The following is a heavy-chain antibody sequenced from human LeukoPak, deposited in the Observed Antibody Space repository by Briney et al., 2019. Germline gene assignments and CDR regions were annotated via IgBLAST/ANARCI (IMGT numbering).Heavy chain of an antibody. J-gene: IGHJ6*02. D-gene: IGHD3-9*01. CDR1: GYTFTVYY. V-gene: IGHV1-2*02. CDR2: INPNSGGT. Sequence: ASVTVSFKASGYTFTVYYMHWVRQAPGQGLEWMGWINPNSGGTNYSQKFQGRVTMTRDTSISTAYMELSRLRSDDTAVYYCARGLGGYYDILTAKEKLDYYGMDVWGQGTTVTVSS. CDR3: ARGLGGYYDILTAKEKLDYYGMDV.